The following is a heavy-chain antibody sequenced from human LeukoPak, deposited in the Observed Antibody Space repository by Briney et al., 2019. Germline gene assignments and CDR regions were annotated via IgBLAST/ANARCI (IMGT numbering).Heavy chain of an antibody. CDR3: ARGHGSGSTNWFDP. CDR2: INPSAGST. CDR1: GYTFTDYS. D-gene: IGHD3-10*01. V-gene: IGHV1-46*01. J-gene: IGHJ5*02. Sequence: ASVTVSCKTSGYTFTDYSMHWVRQAPGQGLEWMGIINPSAGSTSYAQKFQGRVSMTRDMSTSTFYMELISLRSEDTAVYYCARGHGSGSTNWFDPWGQGTLVTVSS.